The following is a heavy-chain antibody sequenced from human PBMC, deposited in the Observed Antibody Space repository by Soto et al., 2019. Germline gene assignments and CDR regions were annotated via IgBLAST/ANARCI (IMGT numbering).Heavy chain of an antibody. Sequence: SETLSLTCTVSGGSISSSSYYWGWIRQPPGKGLEWIGSIYYSGSTYYNPSLKSRVTISVDTSASTAYMDLSSLRSEDTAVYYCARDPGAFERSSQGTTKINWFDPWGQGTLVTVSS. D-gene: IGHD3-3*02. CDR3: ARDPGAFERSSQGTTKINWFDP. J-gene: IGHJ5*02. CDR1: GGSISSSSYY. CDR2: IYYSGST. V-gene: IGHV4-39*02.